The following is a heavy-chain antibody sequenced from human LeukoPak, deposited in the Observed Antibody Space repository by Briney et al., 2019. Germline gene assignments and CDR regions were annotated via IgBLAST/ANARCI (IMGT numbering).Heavy chain of an antibody. CDR2: MNPNSGNT. Sequence: ASVKVSCKASGYTFTSYDINWVRQATGQGLEWMGWMNPNSGNTGYAQKFQGRVTMTRNTSISTAYMELNSLRAEDTALYYCARAPGLWFGEAWFDPWGQGTLVTVSS. CDR1: GYTFTSYD. D-gene: IGHD3-10*01. CDR3: ARAPGLWFGEAWFDP. J-gene: IGHJ5*02. V-gene: IGHV1-8*01.